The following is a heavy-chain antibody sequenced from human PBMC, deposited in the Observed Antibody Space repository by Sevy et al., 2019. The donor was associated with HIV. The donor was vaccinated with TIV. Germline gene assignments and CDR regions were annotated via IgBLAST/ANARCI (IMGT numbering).Heavy chain of an antibody. CDR1: GGSISSSSYY. D-gene: IGHD7-27*01. CDR2: IYYSGST. Sequence: SETLSLTCTVSGGSISSSSYYWGWIRQPPGKGLEWIGSIYYSGSTYYNPSLKSRVTISEDTSKNQFSLKLSSVTAADTAVYYCARSGLTAYYFDYWGQGTLVTVSS. CDR3: ARSGLTAYYFDY. J-gene: IGHJ4*02. V-gene: IGHV4-39*01.